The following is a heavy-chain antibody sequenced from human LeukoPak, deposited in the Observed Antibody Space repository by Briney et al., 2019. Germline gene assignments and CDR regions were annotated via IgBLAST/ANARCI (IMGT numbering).Heavy chain of an antibody. CDR3: AKGLAGSSKTVIDY. CDR1: GFTFSSYG. Sequence: PGRSLRLSCAASGFTFSSYGMHWVRQAPGKGLEWVAVISYDGSNKYYADSVKGRFTISRDNSKNTLYLQMNSLRAEDTAVYYCAKGLAGSSKTVIDYWGRGTLVTVSS. V-gene: IGHV3-30*18. J-gene: IGHJ4*02. D-gene: IGHD6-6*01. CDR2: ISYDGSNK.